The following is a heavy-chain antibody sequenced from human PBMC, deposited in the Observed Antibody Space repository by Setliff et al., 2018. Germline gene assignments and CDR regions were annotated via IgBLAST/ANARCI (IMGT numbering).Heavy chain of an antibody. CDR1: GGSISSSSYY. CDR3: ARQRPLQLRPTVVLHWGWFDP. V-gene: IGHV4-39*01. Sequence: SETLSPTCTVSGGSISSSSYYWGWIRQPPGKGLEWIGSIYYSGSTYYNPSLKSRVTISVDTSKNQFSLKLSSVTAADTAVYYCARQRPLQLRPTVVLHWGWFDPWGQGTLVTVSS. J-gene: IGHJ5*02. CDR2: IYYSGST. D-gene: IGHD2-8*02.